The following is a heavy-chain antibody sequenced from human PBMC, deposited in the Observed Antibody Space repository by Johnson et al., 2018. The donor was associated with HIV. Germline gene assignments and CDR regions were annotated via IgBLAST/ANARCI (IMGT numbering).Heavy chain of an antibody. CDR2: SSSSGSTI. V-gene: IGHV3-11*04. D-gene: IGHD3-22*01. CDR1: GFTFSDYY. J-gene: IGHJ3*01. CDR3: ARVAPFYYYDSPYLVGKSGFDV. Sequence: QVQLVESGGGLAKPAWSPRLSCAASGFTFSDYYMSWIRQAPGKGLEWVSYSSSSGSTIYYEDSVQGRFTISRDNAKNSLYLQMNNLRAEDTAIYYCARVAPFYYYDSPYLVGKSGFDVWGQGTMVSVSS.